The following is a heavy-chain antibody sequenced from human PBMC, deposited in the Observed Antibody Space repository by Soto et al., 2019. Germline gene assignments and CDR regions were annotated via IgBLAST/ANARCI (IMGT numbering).Heavy chain of an antibody. CDR2: IYYSGST. V-gene: IGHV4-39*01. CDR3: ARQAAAGTYYYYYYGMDV. J-gene: IGHJ6*02. CDR1: GGSISSSSYY. Sequence: SETLSLTCTVSGGSISSSSYYWGWIRQPPGKGLEWIGSIYYSGSTYYNPSLKSRVTISVDTSKNQFSLKLSSVTAADTAVYYCARQAAAGTYYYYYYGMDVWGQGTTVTVSS. D-gene: IGHD6-13*01.